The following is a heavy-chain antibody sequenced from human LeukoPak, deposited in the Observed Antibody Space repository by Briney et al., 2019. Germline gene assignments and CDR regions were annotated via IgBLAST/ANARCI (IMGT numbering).Heavy chain of an antibody. CDR3: ARAVGDHLDY. CDR2: IYHSGST. J-gene: IGHJ4*02. D-gene: IGHD2-21*01. V-gene: IGHV4-38-2*01. Sequence: SETLSLTCAVSGYSISSGYYWGWIRQPPGKGLEWIGSIYHSGSTYYNPSLKSQVTISVDTSKNQFSLKLSSVTAADTAVYYRARAVGDHLDYWGQGTLVTVSS. CDR1: GYSISSGYY.